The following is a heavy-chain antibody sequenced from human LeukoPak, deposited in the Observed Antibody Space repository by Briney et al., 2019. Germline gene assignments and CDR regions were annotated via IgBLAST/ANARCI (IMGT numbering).Heavy chain of an antibody. CDR3: AKGGSTNSYYYMDV. V-gene: IGHV3-23*01. J-gene: IGHJ6*03. CDR1: GFTFSSYW. D-gene: IGHD3-10*01. CDR2: ISGSGGST. Sequence: PGGSLRLSCAASGFTFSSYWMSWVRQAPGKGLEWVSAISGSGGSTYYADSVKGRFTISRDNSKNTLYLQMNSLRAEDTAVYYCAKGGSTNSYYYMDVWGKGTTVTVSS.